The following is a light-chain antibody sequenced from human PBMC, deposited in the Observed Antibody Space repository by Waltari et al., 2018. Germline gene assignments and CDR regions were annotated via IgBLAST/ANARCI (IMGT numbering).Light chain of an antibody. CDR2: EDS. J-gene: IGLJ3*02. CDR3: YSTDTSGNHRV. Sequence: SYELTQPPSVSVSPGQTARITCSGDALPKKYAYWYQQKSGQAPVLVIYEDSDRPSGIPEGVSGSSSGTMATLTIRWAQVEDEADYYCYSTDTSGNHRVFGGGTKLTVL. CDR1: ALPKKY. V-gene: IGLV3-10*01.